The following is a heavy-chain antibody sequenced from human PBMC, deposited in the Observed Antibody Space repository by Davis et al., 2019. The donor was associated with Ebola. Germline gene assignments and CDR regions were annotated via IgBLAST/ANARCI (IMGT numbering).Heavy chain of an antibody. CDR3: ARGSRRDFWSGYYSAEYGMDV. CDR2: INHSGST. Sequence: GSLRLSCAASGFAVSSNFMSWIRQPPGKGLEWIGEINHSGSTNYNPSLKSRVTISVDTSKNQFSLKLSSVTAADTAVYYCARGSRRDFWSGYYSAEYGMDVWGQGTTVTVSS. J-gene: IGHJ6*02. V-gene: IGHV4-34*01. CDR1: GFAVSSNF. D-gene: IGHD3-3*01.